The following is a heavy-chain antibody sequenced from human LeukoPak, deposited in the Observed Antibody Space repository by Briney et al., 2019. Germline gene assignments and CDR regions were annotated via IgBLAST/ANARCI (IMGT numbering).Heavy chain of an antibody. CDR3: ARLVGFEQH. CDR2: IYYRGST. J-gene: IGHJ1*01. V-gene: IGHV4-39*07. Sequence: SETLSLTCTVSGGSISSTNYYWGWIRQPPGKGLEWIGSIYYRGSTNYNPSLKSRVTISVDTSKNQFSLKLSSVTAADTAVYYCARLVGFEQHWGQGTLVTVSS. D-gene: IGHD2-15*01. CDR1: GGSISSTNYY.